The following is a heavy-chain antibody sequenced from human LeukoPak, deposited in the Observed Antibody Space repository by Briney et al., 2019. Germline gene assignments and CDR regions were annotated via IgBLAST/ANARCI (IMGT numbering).Heavy chain of an antibody. CDR2: VRYDGTDK. J-gene: IGHJ6*03. Sequence: PGGSLRLSCAASGFTFSGYGMHWVRQAPGKGLEWVSFVRYDGTDKYYSDSVRGRFTISRDNSKSTLHLKMNSMRGEDTAVYYCVVDLSGGYMDVWGKGTTVTVSS. V-gene: IGHV3-30*02. CDR3: VVDLSGGYMDV. D-gene: IGHD2/OR15-2a*01. CDR1: GFTFSGYG.